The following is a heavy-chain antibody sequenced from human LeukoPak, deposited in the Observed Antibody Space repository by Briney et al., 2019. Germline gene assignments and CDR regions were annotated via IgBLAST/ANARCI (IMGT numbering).Heavy chain of an antibody. Sequence: GGSLRLSCAASGFTFSSYAMSWVRQAPGKGLEWVSAISGSGGSTYYADSVKGRFTISRDNSKNTLYLQMSSLRAEDTAVYYCAKISKGSSGWYSWGQGTLVTVSS. J-gene: IGHJ4*02. CDR2: ISGSGGST. CDR3: AKISKGSSGWYS. V-gene: IGHV3-23*01. D-gene: IGHD6-19*01. CDR1: GFTFSSYA.